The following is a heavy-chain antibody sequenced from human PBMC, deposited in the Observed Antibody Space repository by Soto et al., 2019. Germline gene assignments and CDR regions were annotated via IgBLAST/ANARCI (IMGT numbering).Heavy chain of an antibody. CDR3: ARERVGGFDY. D-gene: IGHD1-26*01. J-gene: IGHJ4*02. CDR2: MNPNSGNT. V-gene: IGHV1-8*01. Sequence: ASVKVSCKASGYTFTSYAINLVRQATGQGLEWMGWMNPNSGNTGYAQRFQGRVTMTRNTSISTAYMELSSLRSEDTAVYYCARERVGGFDYWGQGTLVTVSS. CDR1: GYTFTSYA.